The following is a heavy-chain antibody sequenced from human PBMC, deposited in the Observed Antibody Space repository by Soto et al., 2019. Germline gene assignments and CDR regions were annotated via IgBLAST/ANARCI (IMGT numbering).Heavy chain of an antibody. V-gene: IGHV1-18*01. CDR2: ISAYDGKT. J-gene: IGHJ5*02. CDR1: GYTFNTYG. CDR3: ARDPHEFWTSYWFDP. Sequence: ASVKVSCKTSGYTFNTYGINWVRQAPGQGLELMGWISAYDGKTTYAEKFQGRVTLTTDTSTSTAYMELRSLRSDDTAIYYCARDPHEFWTSYWFDPWGQGTPVTISS. D-gene: IGHD3-3*01.